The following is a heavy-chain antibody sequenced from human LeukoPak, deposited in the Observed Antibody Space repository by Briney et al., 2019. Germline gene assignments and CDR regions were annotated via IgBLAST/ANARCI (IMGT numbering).Heavy chain of an antibody. CDR1: GFTFSSYA. CDR2: ISGSGGST. Sequence: GGSLRLSCAASGFTFSSYAMSWVRQAPGKGLEWVSAISGSGGSTYYADSVKGRFTISRDNSKNTLYLQMSSLRAEDTAVYYCAKERLDYYDSSGIFDYWGQGTLVTVSS. J-gene: IGHJ4*02. D-gene: IGHD3-22*01. CDR3: AKERLDYYDSSGIFDY. V-gene: IGHV3-23*01.